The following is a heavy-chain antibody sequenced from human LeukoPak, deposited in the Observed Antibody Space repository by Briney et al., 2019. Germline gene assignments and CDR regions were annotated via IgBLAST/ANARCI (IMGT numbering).Heavy chain of an antibody. CDR3: ARVYSSSWYAFDI. Sequence: SQTLSLTCTVSGGSISSGGYYWSWIRQPPGKGLEWIGEINHSGSTNYNPSLKSRVTISVDTSKNQFSLKLSSVTAADTAVYYCARVYSSSWYAFDIWGQGTMVTVSS. D-gene: IGHD6-13*01. CDR2: INHSGST. V-gene: IGHV4-30-2*01. CDR1: GGSISSGGYY. J-gene: IGHJ3*02.